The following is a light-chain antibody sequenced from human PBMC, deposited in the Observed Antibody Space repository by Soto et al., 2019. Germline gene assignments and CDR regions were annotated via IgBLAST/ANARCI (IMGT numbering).Light chain of an antibody. J-gene: IGKJ4*01. V-gene: IGKV4-1*01. CDR1: QSGLYSSNNKNY. CDR2: WAS. CDR3: QQYYSTLLT. Sequence: DIVMTQSPDSLAVSLGERATINCKSSQSGLYSSNNKNYLAWYQHEPGQPPKLLIYWASTRESGVPDRFSGSGSGTDFTLTISSLQAEDVAVYYCQQYYSTLLTFGGGTKVEIK.